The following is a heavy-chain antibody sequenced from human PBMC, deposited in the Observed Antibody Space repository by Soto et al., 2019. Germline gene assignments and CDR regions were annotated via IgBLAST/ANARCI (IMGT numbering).Heavy chain of an antibody. CDR1: GFTFSSYA. CDR2: ISGSGGST. V-gene: IGHV3-23*01. J-gene: IGHJ4*02. CDR3: ARRGSGSYYDY. D-gene: IGHD1-26*01. Sequence: EVQLLESGGGLVRPGGSLRLSCAASGFTFSSYAMRWVRQAPGKGLEWVSAISGSGGSTYYAVSVKGRFTISRDNSKNTVYLQMNSLRGEDTAVYYCARRGSGSYYDYWGQGTLVTVSS.